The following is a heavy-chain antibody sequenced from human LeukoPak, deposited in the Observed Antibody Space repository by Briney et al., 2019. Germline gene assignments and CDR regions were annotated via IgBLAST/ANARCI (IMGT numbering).Heavy chain of an antibody. J-gene: IGHJ4*02. CDR1: GFTFSSYA. Sequence: GGSLRLSCAASGFTFSSYAMSWVRQAPGKGLEWVSAVSSSGGSTNYADYVKGQFTISRDISKNTVYLHMNNLRAEDTAVYYCAKEGRKTGNTYGYEYDCWGQGTLVTVSS. CDR2: VSSSGGST. D-gene: IGHD5-18*01. CDR3: AKEGRKTGNTYGYEYDC. V-gene: IGHV3-23*01.